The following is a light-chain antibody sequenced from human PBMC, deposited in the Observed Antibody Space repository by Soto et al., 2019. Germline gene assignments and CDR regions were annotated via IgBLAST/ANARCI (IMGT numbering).Light chain of an antibody. CDR3: QQYADWLRLT. CDR2: GAS. CDR1: QSVNIY. Sequence: EIVMTQSPATLSVSTGERATLSCRASQSVNIYLAWYQQKPGQAPRLLIFGASYRATGIPARFSGSGSGTELHLTIISLQSEDFAVYFCQQYADWLRLTFGGGTKVEIK. J-gene: IGKJ4*01. V-gene: IGKV3D-15*01.